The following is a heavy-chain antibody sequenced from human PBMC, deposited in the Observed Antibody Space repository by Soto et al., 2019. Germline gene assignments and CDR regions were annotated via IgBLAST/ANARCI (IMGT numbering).Heavy chain of an antibody. CDR1: GGSISSRGYY. J-gene: IGHJ4*02. CDR2: IYYSGST. Sequence: SETLSLTCTVSGGSISSRGYYWGWIRQPPGKGLEWIGTIYYSGSTYYNPSLKSRVTVSVDTSQSQFSLRLSSVTAADTVVYYFASLYNGNDIMYHWGQGTLVTVSS. D-gene: IGHD1-26*01. V-gene: IGHV4-39*01. CDR3: ASLYNGNDIMYH.